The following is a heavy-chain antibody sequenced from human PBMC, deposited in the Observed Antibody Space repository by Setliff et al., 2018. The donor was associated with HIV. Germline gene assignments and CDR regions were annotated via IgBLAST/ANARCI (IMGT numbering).Heavy chain of an antibody. D-gene: IGHD2-15*01. CDR2: IYTSGST. V-gene: IGHV4-4*09. J-gene: IGHJ3*02. CDR3: ARFPLLHKNAFDI. Sequence: SSETLSLTCTVSGGSISSYYWSWIRQPPGKGLEWIGYIYTSGSTNYNPSLKSRVTISVDTSKNQFSLKLSSVTAADTAVYYCARFPLLHKNAFDIWGQGTMVTVSS. CDR1: GGSISSYY.